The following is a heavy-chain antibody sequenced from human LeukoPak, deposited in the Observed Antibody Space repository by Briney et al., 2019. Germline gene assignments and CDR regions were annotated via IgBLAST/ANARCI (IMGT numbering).Heavy chain of an antibody. CDR1: GFSFSTYD. V-gene: IGHV3-33*06. CDR3: AKDSWSFHDAFDI. CDR2: IWYDGNNK. Sequence: GGTLRLSCAASGFSFSTYDMHWVRQAPGKGLEWVAVIWYDGNNKYYADSVKGRFTISRDNFKNTVYLQMNSLRAEDRAVYYCAKDSWSFHDAFDIWGQGTMVTVSS. D-gene: IGHD2-21*01. J-gene: IGHJ3*02.